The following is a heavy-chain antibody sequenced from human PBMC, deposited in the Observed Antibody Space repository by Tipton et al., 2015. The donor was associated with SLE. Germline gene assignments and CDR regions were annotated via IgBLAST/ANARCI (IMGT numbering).Heavy chain of an antibody. Sequence: QLVQSGTEVRKSGASVKVSCKASGYTFTGGSFIHWVRQAPGQGPEWMGWINPNSGAKNYAQKFQGRVTMTRDTSITTAYMEMSSLTSGDTAVYYCAKSIVTTLPGFDFWGQGTLVSVSS. CDR3: AKSIVTTLPGFDF. V-gene: IGHV1-2*02. CDR1: GYTFTGGSF. J-gene: IGHJ4*02. D-gene: IGHD1-26*01. CDR2: INPNSGAK.